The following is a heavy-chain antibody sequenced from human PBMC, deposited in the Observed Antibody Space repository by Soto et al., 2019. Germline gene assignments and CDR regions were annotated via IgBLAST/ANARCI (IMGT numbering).Heavy chain of an antibody. J-gene: IGHJ4*02. V-gene: IGHV3-23*01. CDR2: ISSAGTRT. D-gene: IGHD3-22*01. CDR3: AKDGAGFYDTSGRGY. CDR1: GFTFSTYA. Sequence: EVQLLESGGGLVQPGGSLRLSCAASGFTFSTYAVSWVRQAPGKGLEGVSAISSAGTRTYYADSVKGRFTISRDNSKNTLFLQTISLRAEVTGIYYGAKDGAGFYDTSGRGYWGQGTLVTVSS.